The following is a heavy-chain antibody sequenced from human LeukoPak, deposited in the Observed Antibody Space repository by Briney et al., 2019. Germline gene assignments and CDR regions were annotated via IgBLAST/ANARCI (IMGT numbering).Heavy chain of an antibody. D-gene: IGHD3-22*01. CDR2: ISAYNGNT. J-gene: IGHJ4*02. Sequence: DSVTVSCTASGYTFTSYGVSWVRQAPGPGLERMGWISAYNGNTNYALKLQGRVTMTTDTSTSTAYMELRSLRSDDTAVYYCARDDYYDSSGYYPFDYWGQGTLVTVSS. CDR3: ARDDYYDSSGYYPFDY. V-gene: IGHV1-18*01. CDR1: GYTFTSYG.